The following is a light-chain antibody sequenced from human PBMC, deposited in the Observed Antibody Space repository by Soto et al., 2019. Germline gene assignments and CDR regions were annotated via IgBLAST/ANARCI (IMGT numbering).Light chain of an antibody. CDR1: NIGSKA. CDR3: QLWDSSGDHVV. J-gene: IGLJ2*01. V-gene: IGLV3-21*02. CDR2: DDN. Sequence: SYELTQPPSVSVAPGQTARITCGGNNIGSKALHWYQQKPGQAPVLVVYDDNDRPSGIPERFSGTNSGNTATLTISRVDAGDEADYYCQLWDSSGDHVVFGGGTKVTVL.